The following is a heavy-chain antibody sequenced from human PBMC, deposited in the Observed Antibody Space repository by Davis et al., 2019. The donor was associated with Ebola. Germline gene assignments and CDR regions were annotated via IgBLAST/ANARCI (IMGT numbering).Heavy chain of an antibody. CDR3: AKGRVAASGD. Sequence: GESLKISCAASGFTFSTYWMHWVRQAPGKGLVWVSRLSTDGSTTNYADSVKGRFTISRDNSKDTLYLQMNSLRAEDTAVYYCAKGRVAASGDWGQGTLVTVSS. CDR1: GFTFSTYW. J-gene: IGHJ4*02. V-gene: IGHV3-74*01. D-gene: IGHD1-26*01. CDR2: LSTDGSTT.